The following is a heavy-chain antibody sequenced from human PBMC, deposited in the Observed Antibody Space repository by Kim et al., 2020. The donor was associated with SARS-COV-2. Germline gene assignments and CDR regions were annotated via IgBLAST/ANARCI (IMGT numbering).Heavy chain of an antibody. D-gene: IGHD5-12*01. CDR1: GFTFSSYA. CDR2: TPHNGKSP. V-gene: IGHV3-23*01. Sequence: GGSLRLSCAASGFTFSSYAMHWVRQAPGKGLEWVAATPHNGKSPYYADSVEGRFTISRDYSQNTVDLQMNTLRAEDTGIYFCAKDLRNSGYAFDSWGQGTLVTISS. CDR3: AKDLRNSGYAFDS. J-gene: IGHJ4*02.